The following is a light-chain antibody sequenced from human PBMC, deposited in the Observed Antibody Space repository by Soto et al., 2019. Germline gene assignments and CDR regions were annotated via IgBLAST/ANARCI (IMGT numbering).Light chain of an antibody. J-gene: IGLJ2*01. Sequence: QSVLTQPPSVSAAPGQKVTMSCSGGSSNIGNSNVSWYQHLPGTAPKLLIYETEKRPSDIPDRFSASKSGTSATLGISGLQTGDEADDYCGAWYSSLSVLVLGGGTKVTVL. CDR1: SSNIGNSN. V-gene: IGLV1-51*02. CDR2: ETE. CDR3: GAWYSSLSVLV.